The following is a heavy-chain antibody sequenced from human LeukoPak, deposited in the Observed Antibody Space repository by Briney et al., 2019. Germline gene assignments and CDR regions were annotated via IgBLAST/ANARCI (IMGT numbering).Heavy chain of an antibody. CDR3: ATPRMNYYGSGIHYSYYYLDV. D-gene: IGHD3-10*01. Sequence: SVKVSCKASGGAFTRAAVSWVRQAPGQGLEWMRGVIPHSGIADYAQKFQGRVTLTADASTSTAYMELNSLTSEDTAVYYCATPRMNYYGSGIHYSYYYLDVWGSGTAVTVSS. CDR2: VIPHSGIA. V-gene: IGHV1-69*13. CDR1: GGAFTRAA. J-gene: IGHJ6*03.